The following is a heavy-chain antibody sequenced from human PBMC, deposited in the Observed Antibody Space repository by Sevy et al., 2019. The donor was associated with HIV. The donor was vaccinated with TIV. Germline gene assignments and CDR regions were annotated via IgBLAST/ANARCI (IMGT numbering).Heavy chain of an antibody. CDR3: ARDQHDYAGNVRTGWFDP. CDR2: ISYDGTNK. Sequence: GGSLRLSCAASGFTFSNYGMHWVRQAPGKGLEWVAVISYDGTNKYYADSVKGRFTISRDNSKKILYVQMNSLRGEDTAVYYCARDQHDYAGNVRTGWFDPWGQGTLVTVSS. J-gene: IGHJ5*02. D-gene: IGHD4-17*01. CDR1: GFTFSNYG. V-gene: IGHV3-30*19.